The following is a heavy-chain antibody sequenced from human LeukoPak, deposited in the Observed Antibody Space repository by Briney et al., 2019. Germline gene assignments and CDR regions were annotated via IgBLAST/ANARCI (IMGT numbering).Heavy chain of an antibody. D-gene: IGHD3-22*01. CDR2: IKSDGST. V-gene: IGHV3-74*01. Sequence: GGSLRLSCAASGFTFSSYWMHWVRQAPGKGLVWVSRIKSDGSTRYADSVKGRCTVSRDNAKNTVSLQMNSLRAEDTGVYYCARAPSEIGGYYPEYFRHWGQGTLVIVSS. CDR3: ARAPSEIGGYYPEYFRH. J-gene: IGHJ1*01. CDR1: GFTFSSYW.